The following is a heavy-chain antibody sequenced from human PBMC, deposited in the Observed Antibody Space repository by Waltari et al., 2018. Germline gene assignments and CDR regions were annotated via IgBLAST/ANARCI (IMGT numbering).Heavy chain of an antibody. D-gene: IGHD1-1*01. V-gene: IGHV4-31*03. CDR2: IYYSGSGKT. CDR3: ARRDATTENWFDP. CDR1: GASIFSGGYY. J-gene: IGHJ5*02. Sequence: QVQLQESGPGLVKPSQTLSLTCTVSGASIFSGGYYWSWIRQYPGKGLEWIGYIYYSGSGKTSYNPSLKSRLTISAEKSNNQFSLKLTSVTAADTAVYYCARRDATTENWFDPWGQGTLVTVSS.